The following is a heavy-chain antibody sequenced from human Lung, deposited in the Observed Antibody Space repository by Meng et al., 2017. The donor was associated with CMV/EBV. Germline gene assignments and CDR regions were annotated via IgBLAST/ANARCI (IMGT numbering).Heavy chain of an antibody. CDR3: ARLDDYGDTSKFDV. Sequence: ASVXVSXTTFGYTFTGYYIHCVRQAPGPGLEWMGWINPNSGDTTYAQNFQGRVTMTRDTSITTAYKELSRLRSDDTAVYYWARLDDYGDTSKFDVWGQGATVSVSS. CDR2: INPNSGDT. D-gene: IGHD4-17*01. CDR1: GYTFTGYY. J-gene: IGHJ6*02. V-gene: IGHV1-2*02.